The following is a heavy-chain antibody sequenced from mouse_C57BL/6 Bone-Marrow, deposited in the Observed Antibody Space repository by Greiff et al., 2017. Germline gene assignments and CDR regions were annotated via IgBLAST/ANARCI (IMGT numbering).Heavy chain of an antibody. J-gene: IGHJ3*01. CDR3: AREGIRAY. V-gene: IGHV5-4*01. Sequence: EVQLVESGGGLVKPGGSLKLSCAASGFTFSSYAMSWVRQTPEKRLEWVATISDGGSYTYYPENVKGRFSISRDNAKNNLYLQMSHLKSEDTAMYYCAREGIRAYWGQGTLVTVSA. CDR1: GFTFSSYA. CDR2: ISDGGSYT. D-gene: IGHD1-3*01.